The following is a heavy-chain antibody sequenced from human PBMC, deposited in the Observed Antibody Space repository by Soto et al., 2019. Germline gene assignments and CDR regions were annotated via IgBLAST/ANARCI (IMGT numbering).Heavy chain of an antibody. Sequence: GGSLRLSCAASGFSFNTFEMSWVRQAPGRGLEWVSFISDHGGTTYYADSVKGRFTSSRDNSKNTLYLQMNSLTAEDTAVYMCVTGGWLDFWRQAALVTVPS. CDR2: ISDHGGTT. CDR3: VTGGWLDF. CDR1: GFSFNTFE. J-gene: IGHJ5*01. V-gene: IGHV3-23*01.